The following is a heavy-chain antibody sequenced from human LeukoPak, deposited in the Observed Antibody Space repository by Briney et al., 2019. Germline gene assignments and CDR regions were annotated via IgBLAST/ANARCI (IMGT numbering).Heavy chain of an antibody. V-gene: IGHV3-30-3*01. CDR3: ARGGAVAGIHNWFDP. CDR2: ISYDGSNK. D-gene: IGHD6-19*01. J-gene: IGHJ5*02. CDR1: GFTFSSYA. Sequence: GGSLRLSCAASGFTFSSYAMHWVRQAPGKGLEWVAVISYDGSNKYYADSVKGRFTISRDNSKNTLYLQMNSLRAEDTAVYYCARGGAVAGIHNWFDPWGQGTLVTVSS.